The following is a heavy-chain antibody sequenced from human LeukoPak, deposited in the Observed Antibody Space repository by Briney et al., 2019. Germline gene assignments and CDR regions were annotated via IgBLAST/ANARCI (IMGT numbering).Heavy chain of an antibody. J-gene: IGHJ4*02. V-gene: IGHV1-2*02. CDR3: ATAMDYSSGWPGDY. CDR2: INPNNGGT. D-gene: IGHD6-19*01. Sequence: ASVKVSCKASGYTFTGYYMHWVRQAPGQGLEWMGWINPNNGGTIYAQKFQGRVAMTRDTSNTTAYMEMTRLRSDDTAVYYCATAMDYSSGWPGDYWGQGTLVTVSS. CDR1: GYTFTGYY.